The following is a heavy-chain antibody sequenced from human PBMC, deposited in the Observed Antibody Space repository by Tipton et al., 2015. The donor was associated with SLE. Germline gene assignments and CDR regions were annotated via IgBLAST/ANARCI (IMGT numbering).Heavy chain of an antibody. CDR3: ARGEFVVVVAATYYYYGMDV. V-gene: IGHV4-59*12. CDR1: HGSISIYY. D-gene: IGHD2-15*01. J-gene: IGHJ6*02. Sequence: LRLSCNVSHGSISIYYWTWIRQSPGKGLEWIAYFYYSGNTNYNPSLKSRITMSVNTSKNQFSPKLSSVTAADTAVYYCARGEFVVVVAATYYYYGMDVWGQGTTVTVSS. CDR2: FYYSGNT.